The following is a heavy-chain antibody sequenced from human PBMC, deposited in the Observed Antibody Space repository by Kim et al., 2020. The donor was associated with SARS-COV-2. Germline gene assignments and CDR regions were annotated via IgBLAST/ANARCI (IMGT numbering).Heavy chain of an antibody. Sequence: VKGRFTISRDNSKNTLYLQMNSLRAEDTAVYYCAREYSSYTYTHYYGMDVWGQGTTVTVSS. V-gene: IGHV3-30*01. CDR3: AREYSSYTYTHYYGMDV. J-gene: IGHJ6*02. D-gene: IGHD6-6*01.